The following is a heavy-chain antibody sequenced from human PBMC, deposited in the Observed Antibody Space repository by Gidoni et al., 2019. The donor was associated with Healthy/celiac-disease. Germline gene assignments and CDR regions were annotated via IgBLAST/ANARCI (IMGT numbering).Heavy chain of an antibody. CDR1: GGAISSGSYY. CDR3: ARGIGDY. J-gene: IGHJ4*02. V-gene: IGHV4-61*02. CDR2: IYTSGST. D-gene: IGHD2-21*01. Sequence: QVQLQESGPGLVKPSQTLSLTCTVSGGAISSGSYYWSWIRQPAGKGLEWIGRIYTSGSTNYNPSLKSRVTISVDTSKNQFSLKLSSVTAADTAVYYCARGIGDYWGQGTLVTVSS.